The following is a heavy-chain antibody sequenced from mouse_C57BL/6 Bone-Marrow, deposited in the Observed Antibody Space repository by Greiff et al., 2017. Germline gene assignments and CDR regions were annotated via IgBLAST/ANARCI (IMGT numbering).Heavy chain of an antibody. V-gene: IGHV1-4*01. J-gene: IGHJ3*01. D-gene: IGHD2-3*01. Sequence: QVQLQQSGAELARPGASVKMSCKASGYTFTSYTMHWVKQRPGQGLEWIGYINPSSGYTTYTQKFQDKDILTADKSSSTAYMQLSSLTSDDSAVYYCARGGWLLPWFAYWGQGTLVTVSA. CDR2: INPSSGYT. CDR3: ARGGWLLPWFAY. CDR1: GYTFTSYT.